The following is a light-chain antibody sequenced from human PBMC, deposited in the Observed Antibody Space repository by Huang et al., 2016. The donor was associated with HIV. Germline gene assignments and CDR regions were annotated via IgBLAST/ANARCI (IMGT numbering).Light chain of an antibody. Sequence: DIQMTQSPSSLSASVGDRVTITCRASQGIGNSLAWYQQKPEKAPRLLLYATSRLESGVPSRFSSSGSGTHYTLTISTLQPEDIASYYCQQYHGIPWTFGQGTKVEIK. CDR3: QQYHGIPWT. CDR2: ATS. CDR1: QGIGNS. V-gene: IGKV1-NL1*01. J-gene: IGKJ1*01.